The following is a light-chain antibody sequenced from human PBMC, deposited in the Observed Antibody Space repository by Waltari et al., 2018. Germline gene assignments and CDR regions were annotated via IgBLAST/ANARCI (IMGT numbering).Light chain of an antibody. CDR1: QSVFYSSNSKDY. V-gene: IGKV4-1*01. CDR2: WAS. J-gene: IGKJ3*01. Sequence: DIVMTQSPDSLAVSLGERATINCKSSQSVFYSSNSKDYLAWYQPRPGQPPKLLIYWASTRESGVPDRFSGSGSGTDFTLTISSLQSEDVAVYYCQQYSTTPPTFGPGTKVDI. CDR3: QQYSTTPPT.